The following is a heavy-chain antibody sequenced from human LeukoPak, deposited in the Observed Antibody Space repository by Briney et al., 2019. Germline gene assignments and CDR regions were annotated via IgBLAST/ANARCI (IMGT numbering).Heavy chain of an antibody. D-gene: IGHD3-10*01. V-gene: IGHV3-64*01. Sequence: GGSLRLSCAASGFTFSSYAMHWVRQAPGKGLEYVSAISSNGGSTYYANSVKGRFTISGDNSKNTLYLQMGSLRAEDMAVYYCARVPGSNWAPFWYFDLWGRGTLVTVSS. CDR3: ARVPGSNWAPFWYFDL. CDR2: ISSNGGST. CDR1: GFTFSSYA. J-gene: IGHJ2*01.